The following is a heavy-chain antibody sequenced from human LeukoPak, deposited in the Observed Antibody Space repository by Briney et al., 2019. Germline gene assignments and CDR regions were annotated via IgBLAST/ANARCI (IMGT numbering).Heavy chain of an antibody. D-gene: IGHD2-15*01. CDR3: ARSGVNYCSGGSCYFDFDY. CDR1: GGSISSSSYY. CDR2: IYYSGST. Sequence: SETLSLTCTVSGGSISSSSYYWGWIRQPPGKGLEWIGSIYYSGSTYYNPSLKSRVTISVDTSENQFSLKLSSVTAADTAVYYCARSGVNYCSGGSCYFDFDYWGQGTLVTVSS. J-gene: IGHJ4*02. V-gene: IGHV4-39*07.